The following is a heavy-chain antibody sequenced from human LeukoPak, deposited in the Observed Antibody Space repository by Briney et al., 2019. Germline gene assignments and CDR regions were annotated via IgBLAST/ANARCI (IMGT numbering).Heavy chain of an antibody. J-gene: IGHJ4*02. Sequence: GGSLRLSCAASGFTFSNYAMSWVRQAPGKGLEWVSAITGGGGSAYYADSVKGRFTISRDNSKNTLYLQMNSLRVEDTAVYYCTKGPNDYGYFDYWGQGTLVTVSS. D-gene: IGHD4-17*01. CDR1: GFTFSNYA. CDR2: ITGGGGSA. CDR3: TKGPNDYGYFDY. V-gene: IGHV3-23*01.